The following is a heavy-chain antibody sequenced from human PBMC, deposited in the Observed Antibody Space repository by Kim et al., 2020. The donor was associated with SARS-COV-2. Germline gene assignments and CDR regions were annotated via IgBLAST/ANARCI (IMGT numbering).Heavy chain of an antibody. Sequence: STNSTPSLKGRVTISVDPSKNQFSLKLSSVTAADTAVYYCARGRGSIVDYWGQGTLVTVSS. J-gene: IGHJ4*02. CDR2: ST. V-gene: IGHV4-34*01. CDR3: ARGRGSIVDY. D-gene: IGHD2-21*01.